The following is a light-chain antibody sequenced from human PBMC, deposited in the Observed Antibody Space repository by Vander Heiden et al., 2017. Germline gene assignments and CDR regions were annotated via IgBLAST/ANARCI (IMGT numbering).Light chain of an antibody. J-gene: IGKJ4*01. CDR3: QQLNSFPLS. CDR1: QGITRY. V-gene: IGKV1-9*01. CDR2: GAS. Sequence: IQLTQSPSSRSASVGDRVTITCRASQGITRYLAWYKQKPGKAPELLIYGASIVESGVPSRFSGSGSGTDFTLTISSLQPEDSAIYYCQQLNSFPLSFGGGTKVEIK.